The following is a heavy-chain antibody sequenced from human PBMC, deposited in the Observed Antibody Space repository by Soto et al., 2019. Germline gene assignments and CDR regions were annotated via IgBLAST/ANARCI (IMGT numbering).Heavy chain of an antibody. CDR3: ARGPLSGSGWWYYFDY. J-gene: IGHJ4*02. V-gene: IGHV4-59*01. D-gene: IGHD6-19*01. CDR2: IYYSGST. CDR1: GGSISSYY. Sequence: SETLSLTCTVSGGSISSYYWSWIRQPPGKGLEWIGYIYYSGSTNYNPSLKSRVTISVDTSKNHFSLKLISVTAADTAVYYSARGPLSGSGWWYYFDYLGQGALVTVST.